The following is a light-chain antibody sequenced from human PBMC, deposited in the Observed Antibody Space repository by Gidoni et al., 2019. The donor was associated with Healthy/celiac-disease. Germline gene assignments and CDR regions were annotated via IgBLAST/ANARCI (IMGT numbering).Light chain of an antibody. CDR1: KLGDKY. Sequence: SSALTQPPSVSVSPGQTARITCSGDKLGDKYACWYQQKPGQSPVLVIYQDSKRPSGIPERFSGSNSGNTATLTISGTQAMDEADYYCQAWDSSTAVVFGGGTKLTVL. CDR2: QDS. CDR3: QAWDSSTAVV. V-gene: IGLV3-1*01. J-gene: IGLJ2*01.